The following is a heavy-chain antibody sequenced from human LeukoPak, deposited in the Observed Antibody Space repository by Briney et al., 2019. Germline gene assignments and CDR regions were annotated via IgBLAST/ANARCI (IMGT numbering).Heavy chain of an antibody. CDR1: GFTFSSYA. D-gene: IGHD2-15*01. J-gene: IGHJ4*02. V-gene: IGHV3-30*04. CDR2: ISYDGSNK. Sequence: GGSLRLSCAASGFTFSSYAMHWVRQAPGKGLEWVAVISYDGSNKYYADSVKGRFTISRDNSKNTLYLQMNSLRAEDTAVYYCARAGRVVAARPSDYWGQGTLVTVSS. CDR3: ARAGRVVAARPSDY.